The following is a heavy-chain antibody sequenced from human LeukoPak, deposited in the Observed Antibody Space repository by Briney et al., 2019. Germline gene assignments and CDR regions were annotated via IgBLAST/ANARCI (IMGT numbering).Heavy chain of an antibody. J-gene: IGHJ5*02. V-gene: IGHV4-34*01. Sequence: SETLSLTCAVYGGSFSGYYWSWIRQPPGKGLEWIGEINHSGSTNYNPSLKSRVTISVDTSKNQFSLKLSSVTAADTAVYYCARGGGRAAAGTSNSFDPWGQGTLVTVSS. CDR2: INHSGST. CDR3: ARGGGRAAAGTSNSFDP. D-gene: IGHD6-13*01. CDR1: GGSFSGYY.